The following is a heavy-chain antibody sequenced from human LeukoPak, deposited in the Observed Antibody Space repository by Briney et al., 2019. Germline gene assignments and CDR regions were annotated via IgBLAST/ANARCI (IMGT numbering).Heavy chain of an antibody. V-gene: IGHV4-34*01. Sequence: SETLSLTCAVYGGSFSGYYWSWIRQPPGKGLEWIGEINHSGSTNYNPSLKSRVTISVDTSKNQFSLKLNSVTAADTAVYYCARTSSGWYIRTSDYWGQGTLVTVSS. J-gene: IGHJ4*02. CDR2: INHSGST. CDR3: ARTSSGWYIRTSDY. D-gene: IGHD6-19*01. CDR1: GGSFSGYY.